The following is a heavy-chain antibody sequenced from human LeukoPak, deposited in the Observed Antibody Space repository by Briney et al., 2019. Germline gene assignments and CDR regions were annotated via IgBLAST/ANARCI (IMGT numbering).Heavy chain of an antibody. CDR2: ISGSGGST. D-gene: IGHD3-3*01. J-gene: IGHJ4*02. Sequence: GGSLRLSCAASGFTFSSYAMSWVRQAPGKGLEWVSAISGSGGSTYYADSVKGRFTISRDNSKNTLYLQMNSLRAEDAAVYYCARIQYYDFWSGYLVYWGQGTLVTVSS. CDR1: GFTFSSYA. V-gene: IGHV3-23*01. CDR3: ARIQYYDFWSGYLVY.